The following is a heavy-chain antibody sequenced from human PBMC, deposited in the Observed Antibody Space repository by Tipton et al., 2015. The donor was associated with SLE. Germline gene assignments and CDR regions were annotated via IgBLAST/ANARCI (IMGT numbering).Heavy chain of an antibody. D-gene: IGHD3-10*01. J-gene: IGHJ4*02. CDR3: ARGWFGELPFDH. CDR2: ITGNSTYI. Sequence: SLRLSCAASGFTFSSYSMNWVRQAPGKGLEWVSSITGNSTYIYYADSLKGRFTISRDNAKNSLYLQMNSLRAEDTAVYYCARGWFGELPFDHWGQGTLVTVSS. CDR1: GFTFSSYS. V-gene: IGHV3-21*01.